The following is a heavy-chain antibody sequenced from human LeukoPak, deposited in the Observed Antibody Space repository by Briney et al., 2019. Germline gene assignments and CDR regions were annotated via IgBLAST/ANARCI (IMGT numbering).Heavy chain of an antibody. CDR2: IVVGSGNT. CDR1: GFTFTSSA. V-gene: IGHV1-58*02. D-gene: IGHD3-22*01. J-gene: IGHJ5*02. Sequence: SVKVSCKASGFTFTSSAMQWVRQARGQRLEWIGWIVVGSGNTNYAQKFQERVTITRDKSISTAYLQWSSLKASDTAMYYCARPNYYYDSSGGYTGQNWFDPWGQGTLVTVSS. CDR3: ARPNYYYDSSGGYTGQNWFDP.